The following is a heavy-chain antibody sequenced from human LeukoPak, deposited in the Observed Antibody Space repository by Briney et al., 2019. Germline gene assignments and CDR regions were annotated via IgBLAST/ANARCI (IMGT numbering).Heavy chain of an antibody. Sequence: ASVKVSCKVSGYTLTELSMHWVRQAPGKGLEWVGGFDPEDGETIYAQKFQGRVTMTEDTSTDTAYMELSSLRSEDTAVYYCATGYYYDSSGYSQFDYWGQGTLVTVSS. D-gene: IGHD3-22*01. CDR3: ATGYYYDSSGYSQFDY. V-gene: IGHV1-24*01. J-gene: IGHJ4*02. CDR1: GYTLTELS. CDR2: FDPEDGET.